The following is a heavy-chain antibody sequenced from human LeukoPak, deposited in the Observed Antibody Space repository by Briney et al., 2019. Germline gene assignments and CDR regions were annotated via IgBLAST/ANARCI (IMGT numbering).Heavy chain of an antibody. CDR2: ISTSSSYI. D-gene: IGHD3-22*01. CDR1: GFTFSRNS. V-gene: IGHV3-21*01. CDR3: ARGGIAPGYWFDP. J-gene: IGHJ5*02. Sequence: PGGSLRLSCAASGFTFSRNSMNWVRQAPGKGLEWVSSISTSSSYIHYADSVKGRFTISRDNAKNSLYLQMNSLRAEDTAVYYCARGGIAPGYWFDPWGQGTLVTVSS.